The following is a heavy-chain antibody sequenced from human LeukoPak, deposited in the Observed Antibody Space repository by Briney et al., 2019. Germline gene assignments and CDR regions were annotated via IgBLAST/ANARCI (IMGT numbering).Heavy chain of an antibody. V-gene: IGHV3-74*01. CDR3: AREGFYGSGSSPTFYFDY. J-gene: IGHJ4*02. CDR2: IASDGNNR. CDR1: GFTFSSYW. D-gene: IGHD3-10*01. Sequence: GGSLRLSCAASGFTFSSYWMNWVRQVPGKGLVWVSRIASDGNNRDYADSVKGRFTISRDNAKNTLYLQMNSLRPEDTAVYYCAREGFYGSGSSPTFYFDYWGQGTLVTVSS.